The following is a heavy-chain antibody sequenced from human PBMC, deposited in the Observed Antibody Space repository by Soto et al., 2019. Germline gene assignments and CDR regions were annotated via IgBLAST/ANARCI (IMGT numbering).Heavy chain of an antibody. Sequence: SETLSLTCTVSGGSINSGDYYWTWIRQPPGKGLEWIGYIYYSGSTYYNPSLKSRVTISVDTSRNQFSLKLSSVTAADTAVYYCARERSNWNYLIDYWGQGSLVTVS. D-gene: IGHD1-7*01. CDR1: GGSINSGDYY. CDR3: ARERSNWNYLIDY. CDR2: IYYSGST. J-gene: IGHJ4*02. V-gene: IGHV4-30-4*01.